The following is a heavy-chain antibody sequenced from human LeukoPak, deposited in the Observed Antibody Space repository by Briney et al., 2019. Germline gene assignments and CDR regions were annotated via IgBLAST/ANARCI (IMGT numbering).Heavy chain of an antibody. Sequence: PGGSLRLSCAASGFTFSTYSMSWVRQAPGKGLEWVANINQDGSEKYYVDSVKGRFTISRDNAKNSLYLQMNDLRAEDTAVYYCARERIFSYWGQGTLVTVSS. CDR3: ARERIFSY. CDR1: GFTFSTYS. CDR2: INQDGSEK. V-gene: IGHV3-7*01. J-gene: IGHJ4*02.